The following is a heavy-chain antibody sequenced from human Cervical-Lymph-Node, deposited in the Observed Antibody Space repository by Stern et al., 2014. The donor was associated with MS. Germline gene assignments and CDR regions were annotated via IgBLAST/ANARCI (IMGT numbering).Heavy chain of an antibody. Sequence: QVQLGQWGAGLLKPSETLSLTCAVYGGSFSGYYWSWIRQPPGKGLEWIGEINHSGSTNYNPSLKSRVTISVDTSKNQFSLKLSSVTAADTAVYYCASSYDYGDYYWGQGTLVTVSS. D-gene: IGHD4-17*01. CDR1: GGSFSGYY. J-gene: IGHJ4*02. CDR3: ASSYDYGDYY. CDR2: INHSGST. V-gene: IGHV4-34*01.